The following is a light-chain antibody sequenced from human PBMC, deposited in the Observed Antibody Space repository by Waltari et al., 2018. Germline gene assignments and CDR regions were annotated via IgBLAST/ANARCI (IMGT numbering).Light chain of an antibody. V-gene: IGKV3-20*01. CDR2: GAS. J-gene: IGKJ1*01. Sequence: EIVLTQSPGTLSLSPGDTAILSCRASQSVSKYLAWYQQKPGQAPRPLIFGASSRATGIPDRFRVSGSGTHLSLTISRVEPEDFAVYYCQQYVSLPATFGQGTKVEIE. CDR3: QQYVSLPAT. CDR1: QSVSKY.